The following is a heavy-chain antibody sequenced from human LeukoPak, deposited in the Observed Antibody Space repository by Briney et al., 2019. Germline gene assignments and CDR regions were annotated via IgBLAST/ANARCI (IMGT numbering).Heavy chain of an antibody. J-gene: IGHJ5*02. V-gene: IGHV4-34*01. Sequence: SETLSFTCAVYGGSFSGYYWSWIRQPPGKGLEWIGEINHSGSTNYNPSLKSRVTVSVDTSKNQFSLKLSSVTAADTAVYYCARQRRYDFWSGYQYNWFDPWGQGTLVTVSS. D-gene: IGHD3-3*01. CDR2: INHSGST. CDR1: GGSFSGYY. CDR3: ARQRRYDFWSGYQYNWFDP.